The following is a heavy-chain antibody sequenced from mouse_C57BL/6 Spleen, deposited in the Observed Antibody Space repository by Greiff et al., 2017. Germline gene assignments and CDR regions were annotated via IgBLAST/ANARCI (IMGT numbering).Heavy chain of an antibody. CDR3: ARTGTVGFAY. D-gene: IGHD4-1*01. J-gene: IGHJ3*01. CDR1: GYSITSGYY. V-gene: IGHV3-6*01. CDR2: ISYDGSN. Sequence: EVKLMESGPGLVKPSQSLSLTCSVTGYSITSGYYWNWIRQFPGNKLEWMGYISYDGSNNYNPSLKNRISITRDTSKNQFFLKLNSVTTEDTATYYCARTGTVGFAYWGQGTLVTVSA.